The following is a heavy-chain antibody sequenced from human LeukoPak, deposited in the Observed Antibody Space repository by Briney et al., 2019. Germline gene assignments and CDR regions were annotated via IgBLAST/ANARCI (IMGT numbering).Heavy chain of an antibody. CDR1: GGSISSGSYY. Sequence: SQTLSLTCTVSGGSISSGSYYWSWIRQPAGKGLEWIGRIYTSGSTNYNPSLKSRVTISVDTSKNQFSLKLSSVTAADTAVYYCARDHDPYYYDSSGYAFEIWGQGTMVTVSS. D-gene: IGHD3-22*01. CDR3: ARDHDPYYYDSSGYAFEI. J-gene: IGHJ3*02. V-gene: IGHV4-61*02. CDR2: IYTSGST.